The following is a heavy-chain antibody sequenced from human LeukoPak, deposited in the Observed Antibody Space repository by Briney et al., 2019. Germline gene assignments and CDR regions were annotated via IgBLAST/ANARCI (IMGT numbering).Heavy chain of an antibody. D-gene: IGHD3-22*01. V-gene: IGHV1-2*02. J-gene: IGHJ4*02. CDR3: ARTRYYDSSGRVFDY. CDR2: INPNSGGT. CDR1: GYTFTDCY. Sequence: GASVKVSCKASGYTFTDCYVHWVRQGLQWMGWINPNSGGTKYAQKFQGRVTMTRNTSISTAYMELSRLRSDDTAVYYCARTRYYDSSGRVFDYWGQGTLVTVSS.